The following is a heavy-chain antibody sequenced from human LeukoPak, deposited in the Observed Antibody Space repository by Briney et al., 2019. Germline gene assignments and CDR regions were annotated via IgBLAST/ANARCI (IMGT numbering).Heavy chain of an antibody. CDR3: ARVIYGEALANDY. CDR2: IWYGGSNK. V-gene: IGHV3-33*01. Sequence: GGSLRLSCAASGFTFSSYGMHWVRQAPGKGLEWVAVIWYGGSNKYYADSVKGRFTISRDNSKNTLYLQMNSLRAEDTAVYYCARVIYGEALANDYWGQGTLVTVSS. CDR1: GFTFSSYG. D-gene: IGHD4-17*01. J-gene: IGHJ4*02.